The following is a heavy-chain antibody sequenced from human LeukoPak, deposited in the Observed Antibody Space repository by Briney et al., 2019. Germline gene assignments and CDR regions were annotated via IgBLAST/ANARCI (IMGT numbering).Heavy chain of an antibody. CDR3: ARRRHDYGDYYFDY. V-gene: IGHV4-61*05. J-gene: IGHJ4*02. Sequence: SETLSLTCSVSGGSISRSSYYWGWIRQPPGKGPEWIGYIYYTGSTNYNPSLKSRVTISVDTSKNQFSLKLSSVTAADTAVYYCARRRHDYGDYYFDYWGQGTLVTVSS. CDR2: IYYTGST. D-gene: IGHD4-17*01. CDR1: GGSISRSSYY.